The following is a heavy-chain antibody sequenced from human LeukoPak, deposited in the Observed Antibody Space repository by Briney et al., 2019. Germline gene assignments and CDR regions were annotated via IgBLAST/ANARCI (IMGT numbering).Heavy chain of an antibody. D-gene: IGHD2-2*01. CDR2: ISYDGSNK. V-gene: IGHV3-30*04. CDR1: GFTFSSYA. Sequence: GGSLRLSCAASGFTFSSYAMHWVRQAPGKGLEWVAVISYDGSNKYYADSVKGRFTISRDNSKNTLYLQMNSLRAEDTAVYYCARDQGYCSSTSCSNPNFDYWGQGTLVTVSS. CDR3: ARDQGYCSSTSCSNPNFDY. J-gene: IGHJ4*02.